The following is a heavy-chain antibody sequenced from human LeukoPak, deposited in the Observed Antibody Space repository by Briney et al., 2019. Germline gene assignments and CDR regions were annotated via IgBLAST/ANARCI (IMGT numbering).Heavy chain of an antibody. D-gene: IGHD3-10*01. Sequence: ASVKVSCKASGYXFTSYGISWVRQAPGQGLEWMGWISAYNGNTNYAQKIQGRVTMTTDTSTSTAYMELRSLRSDDTAVYYCARVPSGKVFSRFDPWGQGTLVTVSS. CDR3: ARVPSGKVFSRFDP. J-gene: IGHJ5*02. V-gene: IGHV1-18*01. CDR1: GYXFTSYG. CDR2: ISAYNGNT.